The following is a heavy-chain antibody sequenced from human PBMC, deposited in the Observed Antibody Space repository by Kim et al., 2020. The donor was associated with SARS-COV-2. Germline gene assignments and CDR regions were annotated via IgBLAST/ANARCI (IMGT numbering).Heavy chain of an antibody. V-gene: IGHV3-74*01. D-gene: IGHD5-12*01. CDR1: GLTFSSYW. CDR2: INSDGSST. Sequence: GGSLRLSCAVSGLTFSSYWMHWVRQAPGKGLVWVSRINSDGSSTSYADSVKGRFTISRDNAKNTLYLQMNSPRAEDTAVYYCARESGYDSRGFDYWGQGTLVTVSS. CDR3: ARESGYDSRGFDY. J-gene: IGHJ4*02.